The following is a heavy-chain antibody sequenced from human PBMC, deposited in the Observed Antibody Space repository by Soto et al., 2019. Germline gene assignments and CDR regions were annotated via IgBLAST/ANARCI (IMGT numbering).Heavy chain of an antibody. D-gene: IGHD2-21*02. V-gene: IGHV4-39*01. CDR3: ARNMVVTATDWYFDL. CDR1: GGSISSGTYY. J-gene: IGHJ2*01. CDR2: IFYSGTT. Sequence: QLQLLESGPGLVKPSETLYLTCTVSGGSISSGTYYWGWIRQPPGKGLEWIGSIFYSGTTYYNPSLKSRVTISVDTSKNQFSLKLSSVTAADTAVYYCARNMVVTATDWYFDLWGRGTLVTVSS.